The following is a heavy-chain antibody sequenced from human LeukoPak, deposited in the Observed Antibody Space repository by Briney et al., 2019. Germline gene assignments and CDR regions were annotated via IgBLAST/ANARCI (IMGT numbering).Heavy chain of an antibody. Sequence: SETLSLTCTVSGGSISSGGYYWSWIRQPPGKGLEWIGYIYHSGSTYYNPSLKSRVTISVDRSKNQFSLKLSSVTAADTAVYYCARAPTYYDILTGLYYYYGMDVWGQGTTVTVSS. CDR3: ARAPTYYDILTGLYYYYGMDV. V-gene: IGHV4-30-2*01. J-gene: IGHJ6*02. CDR1: GGSISSGGYY. CDR2: IYHSGST. D-gene: IGHD3-9*01.